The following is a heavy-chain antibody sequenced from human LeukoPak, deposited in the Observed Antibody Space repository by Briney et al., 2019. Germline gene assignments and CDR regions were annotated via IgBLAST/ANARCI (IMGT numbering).Heavy chain of an antibody. CDR2: IYTSGST. CDR3: ASGTDYYDSSGYLSPFDY. CDR1: GGSISSYY. D-gene: IGHD3-22*01. Sequence: PSETLSLTCTVSGGSISSYYWSRIRQPAGKGLEWIGRIYTSGSTNYNPSLKSRVTMSVDTSKNQFSLKLSSVTAADTAVYYCASGTDYYDSSGYLSPFDYRGQGTLVTVSS. J-gene: IGHJ4*02. V-gene: IGHV4-4*07.